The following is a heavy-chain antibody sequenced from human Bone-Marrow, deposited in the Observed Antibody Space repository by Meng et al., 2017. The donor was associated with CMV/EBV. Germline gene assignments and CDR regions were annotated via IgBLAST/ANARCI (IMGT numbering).Heavy chain of an antibody. CDR1: GYTFTSYG. V-gene: IGHV1-2*02. D-gene: IGHD2-2*01. Sequence: ASVKVSCKASGYTFTSYGISWVRQAPGQGLEWMGWINPNSGGTNYAQKFQGRVTMTRDTSISTAYMELSRLRSDDTAVYYCARFHGAKEPRYCSSTSCPAFDYWGQGTLVTVSS. CDR3: ARFHGAKEPRYCSSTSCPAFDY. CDR2: INPNSGGT. J-gene: IGHJ4*02.